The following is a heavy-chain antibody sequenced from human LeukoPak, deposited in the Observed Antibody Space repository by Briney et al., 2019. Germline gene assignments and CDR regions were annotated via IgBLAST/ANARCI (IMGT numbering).Heavy chain of an antibody. V-gene: IGHV3-7*01. J-gene: IGHJ4*02. Sequence: GGSLGLSCAASGFTLSTYWMSWVRQAPGKGLEWVAHIKQDGSQEYYVDSVRGRFTISRDNAKNSLNLQMNYLRSDDTAVYYCARGVPYPSWSGPHYSDDWGQGILVTVSS. CDR1: GFTLSTYW. D-gene: IGHD3-3*01. CDR2: IKQDGSQE. CDR3: ARGVPYPSWSGPHYSDD.